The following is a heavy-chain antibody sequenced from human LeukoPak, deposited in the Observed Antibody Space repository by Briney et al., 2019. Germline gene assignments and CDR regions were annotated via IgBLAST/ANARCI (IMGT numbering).Heavy chain of an antibody. J-gene: IGHJ4*02. CDR3: ARDPEPSDIVVVLAAEYYFDY. Sequence: GGSLRLSCAASGFTFSSYSMNWVRQAPGKGLEWVSYISSSSSTIYYADSVKGRFTISRDNAKNSLYLQMNSLRAEDTAVYYCARDPEPSDIVVVLAAEYYFDYWGQGTLVTVSS. V-gene: IGHV3-48*01. CDR2: ISSSSSTI. D-gene: IGHD2-15*01. CDR1: GFTFSSYS.